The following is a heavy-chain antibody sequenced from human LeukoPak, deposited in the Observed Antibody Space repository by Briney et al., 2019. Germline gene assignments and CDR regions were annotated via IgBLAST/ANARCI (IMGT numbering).Heavy chain of an antibody. CDR1: EFTLRNYA. V-gene: IGHV3-30-3*01. CDR2: ISYDGTKK. CDR3: AERDAAGLDS. D-gene: IGHD6-13*01. J-gene: IGHJ4*02. Sequence: GGSLRLSRAAREFTLRNYAMHGVRQAPGQELEWVAVISYDGTKKYYADSVKGRFTIARDNTKYTVHLQMNSLRPEDTAVYYCAERDAAGLDSWGQGTLVTVSS.